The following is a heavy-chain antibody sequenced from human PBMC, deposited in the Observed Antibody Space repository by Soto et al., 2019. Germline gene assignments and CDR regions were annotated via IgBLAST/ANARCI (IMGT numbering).Heavy chain of an antibody. V-gene: IGHV3-23*01. CDR2: ISGSGGST. J-gene: IGHJ3*02. CDR1: GFTFSSYA. D-gene: IGHD3-9*01. Sequence: QPGGSLRLSCAASGFTFSSYAMSWVRQAPGKGLEWVSAISGSGGSTYYADSVKGRFTISRDNSKNTLYLQMNSLRAEDTAVYYCAKDPAYATGYYNDAFDIWGQGTMVTVSS. CDR3: AKDPAYATGYYNDAFDI.